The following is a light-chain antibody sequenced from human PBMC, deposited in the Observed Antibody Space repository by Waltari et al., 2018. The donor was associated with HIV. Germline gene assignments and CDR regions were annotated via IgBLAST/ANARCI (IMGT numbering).Light chain of an antibody. CDR3: ATWDHELDSWV. V-gene: IGLV1-44*01. J-gene: IGLJ3*02. CDR2: NSK. Sequence: QSVLTQPPSAPGTPGQRIILSCSGSSSNIGSDAVYWYQQFPGTAPKLLIFNSKRRPSGAPDLFSASKSGPSASLAIRGLQSDDEADYYCATWDHELDSWVFGGGTKLTVL. CDR1: SSNIGSDA.